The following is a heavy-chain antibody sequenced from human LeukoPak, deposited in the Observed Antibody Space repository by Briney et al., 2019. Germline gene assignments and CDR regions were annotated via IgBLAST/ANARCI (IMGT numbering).Heavy chain of an antibody. J-gene: IGHJ4*02. CDR2: INHSGST. D-gene: IGHD5-18*01. CDR1: GGSFSGYY. V-gene: IGHV4-34*01. Sequence: SETLSLTCAVYGGSFSGYYWSWIRQPPGKGLEWIGEINHSGSTNYNPSLKSRVTISVDTSKNQFSLKLSSVTAADTAVYYCARGLSYGYIDYWGQGTLVTVSS. CDR3: ARGLSYGYIDY.